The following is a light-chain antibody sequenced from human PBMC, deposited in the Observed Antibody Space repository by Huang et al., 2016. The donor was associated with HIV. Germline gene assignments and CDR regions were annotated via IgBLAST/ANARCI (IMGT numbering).Light chain of an antibody. V-gene: IGKV3-15*01. CDR2: DAS. J-gene: IGKJ4*01. Sequence: EIVLTQSPATLSVSPGESATLSCRASQGVNNNLAWYQPKPGQAPRLLIYDASTRASGIPVRFSGSGTGTEFTLTISSLQSEDLAVYHCQHYNNWPLTFGGGTKVEIK. CDR3: QHYNNWPLT. CDR1: QGVNNN.